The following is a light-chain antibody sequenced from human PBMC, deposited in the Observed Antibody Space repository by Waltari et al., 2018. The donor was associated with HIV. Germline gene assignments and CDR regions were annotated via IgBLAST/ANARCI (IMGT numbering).Light chain of an antibody. V-gene: IGLV2-8*01. CDR1: GVNVGGKNK. CDR2: EVN. J-gene: IGLJ2*01. Sequence: PALPQPPSPSGPLGQPVTIPGTGAGVNVGGKNKVSCYQQHPGKAPKLIIYEVNKRPSGVPDRFFGSKSGNTASLTVSGLQAEDEADYYCSSYAGSNNFVVFGGGTNLTVL. CDR3: SSYAGSNNFVV.